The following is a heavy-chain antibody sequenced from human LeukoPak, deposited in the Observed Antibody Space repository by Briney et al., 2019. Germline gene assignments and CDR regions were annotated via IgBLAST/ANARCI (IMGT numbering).Heavy chain of an antibody. D-gene: IGHD6-19*01. J-gene: IGHJ4*02. CDR3: ARAGGGWSPVDH. V-gene: IGHV4-59*01. Sequence: SETLSLTCAVSGDSITSYYWTWIRQPPGKGLEWIGYISDSGSTNYVPSLKSRVTISLDTSKNQFSPKLTSVTAADSAVYYCARAGGGWSPVDHWGQGTLVIVSS. CDR2: ISDSGST. CDR1: GDSITSYY.